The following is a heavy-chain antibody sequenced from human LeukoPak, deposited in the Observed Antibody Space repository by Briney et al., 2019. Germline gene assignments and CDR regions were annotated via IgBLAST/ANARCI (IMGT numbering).Heavy chain of an antibody. CDR3: AREGLPAYYYYGMDV. V-gene: IGHV3-21*01. CDR1: GFTFSSYS. D-gene: IGHD2-2*01. CDR2: ISSSSSYI. J-gene: IGHJ6*02. Sequence: GGSLRLSCAASGFTFSSYSMNWVRQAPGKGLEWVSSISSSSSYIYYADSVKGRFTISRDNAKDSLYLQMNSLRAEDTAVYYCAREGLPAYYYYGMDVWGQGTTVTVSS.